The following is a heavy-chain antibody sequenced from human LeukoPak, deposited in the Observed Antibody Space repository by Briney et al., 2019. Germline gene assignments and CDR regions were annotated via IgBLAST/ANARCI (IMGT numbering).Heavy chain of an antibody. CDR1: GGSISSSSYY. CDR3: ARHRSGWLQSSFDY. V-gene: IGHV4-39*01. D-gene: IGHD5-24*01. J-gene: IGHJ4*02. Sequence: KTSETLSLTCTVSGGSISSSSYYWGWIRQPPGKGPEWIGSIYYSGSTYYNPSLKSRVTISVDTSKNQFSLKLSSVTAADTAVYYCARHRSGWLQSSFDYWGQGTLVTVSS. CDR2: IYYSGST.